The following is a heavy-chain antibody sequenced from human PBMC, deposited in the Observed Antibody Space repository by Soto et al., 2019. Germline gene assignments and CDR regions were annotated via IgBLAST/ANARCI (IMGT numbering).Heavy chain of an antibody. CDR2: IFYSGST. CDR1: GGSISSGGYS. D-gene: IGHD6-13*01. Sequence: PSETLSLTCAVSGGSISSGGYSWSWIRQHPGKGLEWIGCIFYSGSTYYNPSLKGRLTISVDPSKNQFSLKLTYVTAADTAMYYCARPKTIGAAAGKGWFDPWGQGTLVTVSS. V-gene: IGHV4-30-2*03. J-gene: IGHJ5*02. CDR3: ARPKTIGAAAGKGWFDP.